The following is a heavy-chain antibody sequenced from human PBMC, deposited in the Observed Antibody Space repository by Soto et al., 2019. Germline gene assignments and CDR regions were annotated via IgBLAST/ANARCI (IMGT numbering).Heavy chain of an antibody. J-gene: IGHJ4*02. V-gene: IGHV4-39*01. CDR1: GGSIASSSYY. D-gene: IGHD3-22*01. Sequence: PSETLSLTCTVSGGSIASSSYYWGWIRQPPGKGLEWIGSIFYSGSTYYNPSLKSRVTISVDTSKNQFSLNLSSVTAADTAVYYCARSYYDSSGGIDYWGQGTLVTVSS. CDR2: IFYSGST. CDR3: ARSYYDSSGGIDY.